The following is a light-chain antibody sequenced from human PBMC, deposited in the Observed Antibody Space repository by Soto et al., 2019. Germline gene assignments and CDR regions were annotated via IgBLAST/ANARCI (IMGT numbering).Light chain of an antibody. CDR2: ANT. Sequence: QAVVTQPPSVSGAPGQRVTFSCTGSSSNIGAGYDVHWYQQLPGTAPKLLIYANTNRPSGVPDRFSGSKSGTSASLAITGLQAEDEADYYCQSYDSSLSGSGVFGTGTKVTVL. CDR3: QSYDSSLSGSGV. V-gene: IGLV1-40*01. CDR1: SSNIGAGYD. J-gene: IGLJ1*01.